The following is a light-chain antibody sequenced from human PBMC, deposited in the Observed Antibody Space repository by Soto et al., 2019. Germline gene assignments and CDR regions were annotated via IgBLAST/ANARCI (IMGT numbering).Light chain of an antibody. CDR3: QSYDSSLRGSL. CDR2: ANR. Sequence: QSVLTQPPSVSAAPGQRVTIYCTGSSSNIGAGYDVHWYQHLPGTAPKLLIYANRGRPSGVPDRFSGSKSGTSASLGITGVQDEDEADYYCQSYDSSLRGSLFGGGTKLTVL. V-gene: IGLV1-40*01. CDR1: SSNIGAGYD. J-gene: IGLJ2*01.